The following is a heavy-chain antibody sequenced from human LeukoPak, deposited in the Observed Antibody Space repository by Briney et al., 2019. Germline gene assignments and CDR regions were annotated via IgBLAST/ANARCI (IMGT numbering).Heavy chain of an antibody. V-gene: IGHV3-7*03. J-gene: IGHJ4*02. CDR3: ARPYSSGWYSIDY. CDR2: IKQDGSEK. CDR1: GFTFSSYW. D-gene: IGHD6-19*01. Sequence: GGSLRLSCAASGFTFSSYWMSRVRQAPGKGLEWVANIKQDGSEKYYVDSVKGRFTISRDNAKNSLYLQMNSLRAEDTAVYYCARPYSSGWYSIDYWGQGTLVTVSS.